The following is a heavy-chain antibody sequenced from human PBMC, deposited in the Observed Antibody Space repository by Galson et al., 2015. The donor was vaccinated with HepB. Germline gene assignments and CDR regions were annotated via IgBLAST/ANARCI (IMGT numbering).Heavy chain of an antibody. CDR1: GYTLTELS. V-gene: IGHV1-24*01. J-gene: IGHJ6*02. D-gene: IGHD1-1*01. CDR2: FDPEDGET. CDR3: ATLFGTTENYYYYGMDV. Sequence: SVKVSCKVSGYTLTELSMHWVRQAPGKGLEWMGGFDPEDGETIYAQKFQGRVTMTEDTSTDTAYMELSSLRSEDTAVYYCATLFGTTENYYYYGMDVWGQGTMVTVSS.